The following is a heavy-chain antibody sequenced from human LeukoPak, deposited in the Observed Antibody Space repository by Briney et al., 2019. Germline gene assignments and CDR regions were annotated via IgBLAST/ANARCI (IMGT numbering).Heavy chain of an antibody. V-gene: IGHV4-39*07. CDR3: ARNPRIAAAGRAGFAP. D-gene: IGHD6-13*01. CDR1: GGSISSGGYY. J-gene: IGHJ5*02. CDR2: INHSGST. Sequence: PSETLSLTCTVSGGSISSGGYYWSWIRQPPGKGLEWIGEINHSGSTNYNPSLKSRVTISVDTSKNQFSLKLSSVTAADTAVYYCARNPRIAAAGRAGFAPGGQEPLSPVSS.